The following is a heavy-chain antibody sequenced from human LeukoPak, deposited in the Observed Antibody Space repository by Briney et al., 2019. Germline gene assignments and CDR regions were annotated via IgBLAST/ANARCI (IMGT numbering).Heavy chain of an antibody. CDR3: ARGDGTIFGVVTLRFDP. J-gene: IGHJ5*02. V-gene: IGHV4-38-2*02. D-gene: IGHD3-3*01. CDR2: IYHSGST. Sequence: PSETLSLTCTVSGYSISSGYYWGWIRQPPGKGLEWIGSIYHSGSTYYNPSLKSRVTISVDTSKNHFSLKLISVTASDTAVYYCARGDGTIFGVVTLRFDPWGQGTLVTVSS. CDR1: GYSISSGYY.